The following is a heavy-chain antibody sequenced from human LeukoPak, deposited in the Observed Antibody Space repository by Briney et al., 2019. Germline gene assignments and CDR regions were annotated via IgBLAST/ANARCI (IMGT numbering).Heavy chain of an antibody. J-gene: IGHJ4*02. CDR1: GFTFSLHW. D-gene: IGHD6-19*01. CDR3: AREGGSGWSLHY. Sequence: GGSLRLSCAASGFTFSLHWMTWVRQAPGKGLEWVANIKQDETEKYYVGSVKGRFTISRDNAKNSLYLQMNSLRADDTAVYYCAREGGSGWSLHYWGRGTLVSVSS. V-gene: IGHV3-7*03. CDR2: IKQDETEK.